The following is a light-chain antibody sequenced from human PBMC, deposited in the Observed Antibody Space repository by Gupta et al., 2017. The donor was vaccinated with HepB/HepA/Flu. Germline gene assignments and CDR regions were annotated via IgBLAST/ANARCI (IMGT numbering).Light chain of an antibody. V-gene: IGLV1-44*01. J-gene: IGLJ3*02. Sequence: QSVLSQPPSASGTPGQGVTISCSGSSSNIGSNPISWYQQLPGTAPKLLIYSSNQRPSGVPDRFSGSKSGTSASLAISGLQSEDEADYYCATWDDSLNGNWVFGGGTKLTVL. CDR1: SSNIGSNP. CDR2: SSN. CDR3: ATWDDSLNGNWV.